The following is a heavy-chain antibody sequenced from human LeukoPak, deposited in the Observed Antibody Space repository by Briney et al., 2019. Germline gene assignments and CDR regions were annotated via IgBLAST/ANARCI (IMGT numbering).Heavy chain of an antibody. CDR1: GGSISSGSYY. Sequence: PSQTLSLTCTVSGGSISSGSYYWSWIRQPAGKGLEWIGRIYTSGSTYYNPSLKSRVTISVDRSKNQFSLKLSSVTAADTAVYYCARDGAFGVVTTWGQGTLVTVSS. CDR3: ARDGAFGVVTT. CDR2: IYTSGST. D-gene: IGHD3-3*01. J-gene: IGHJ5*02. V-gene: IGHV4-61*02.